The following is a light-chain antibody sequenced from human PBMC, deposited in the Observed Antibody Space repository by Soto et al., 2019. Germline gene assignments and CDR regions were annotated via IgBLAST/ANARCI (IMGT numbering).Light chain of an antibody. CDR2: DNS. V-gene: IGLV1-40*01. CDR3: QSFDSSLSAYV. J-gene: IGLJ1*01. Sequence: QAVLTQPPSVSGAPGQRVTISCTGSSSNIGAGYDVRWYQQLPGTAPKLLIYDNSNRPSGVPDRFSGSKSGTSASLAITGLQAEDEADYYCQSFDSSLSAYVFGTGTKVTVL. CDR1: SSNIGAGYD.